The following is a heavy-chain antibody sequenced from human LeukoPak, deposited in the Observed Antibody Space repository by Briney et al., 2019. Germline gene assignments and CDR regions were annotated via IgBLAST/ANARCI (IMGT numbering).Heavy chain of an antibody. J-gene: IGHJ4*02. CDR3: ARVSYSSGHS. D-gene: IGHD6-19*01. CDR2: ISSSSSYI. CDR1: GVTFSSDS. Sequence: GGSLRLSCAASGVTFSSDSMNWGRQAPGEGLEWVSSISSSSSYIYYADSVKGRFTISRDNAKNSLYLQMNSLRAEDTAVYYCARVSYSSGHSWGQGTLVTVSS. V-gene: IGHV3-21*01.